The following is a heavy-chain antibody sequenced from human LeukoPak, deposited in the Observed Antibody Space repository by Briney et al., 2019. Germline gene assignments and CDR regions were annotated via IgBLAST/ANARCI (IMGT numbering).Heavy chain of an antibody. D-gene: IGHD5-18*01. J-gene: IGHJ4*02. CDR1: GGSISSGSYY. Sequence: NSSETLSLTCTVSGGSISSGSYYWSWIRQPAGKGLEWIGRIYTSGSTNYNPSLKSRVTISVDKSKNQFSLKLSSVTAADTAVYYCARDAGYSYGSWGQGTLVTVSS. CDR3: ARDAGYSYGS. CDR2: IYTSGST. V-gene: IGHV4-61*02.